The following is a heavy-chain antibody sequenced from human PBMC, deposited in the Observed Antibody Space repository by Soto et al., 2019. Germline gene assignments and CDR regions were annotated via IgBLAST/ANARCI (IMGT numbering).Heavy chain of an antibody. CDR3: APLGRGVTSDN. V-gene: IGHV4-4*08. D-gene: IGHD2-8*02. J-gene: IGHJ4*02. CDR1: GGSISYNY. CDR2: ISTNGNT. Sequence: QVQLQESGPGLVKPSETLSLTCTVSGGSISYNYWSWIRQTPGKGLEWIGYISTNGNTDYNPSLTRRVSMSVDMSKRQCSLKLSSLTAADTAVYYCAPLGRGVTSDNWGQGTRVTVSS.